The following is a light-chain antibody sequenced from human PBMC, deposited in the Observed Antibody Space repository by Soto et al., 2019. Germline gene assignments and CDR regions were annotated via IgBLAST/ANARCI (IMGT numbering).Light chain of an antibody. CDR3: QQYGSSPPIT. CDR1: QSVSSSY. Sequence: IVMTQSPATLSLSPGERATLSSRASQSVSSSYLAWYQQKPGQAPRLLIYGASSRATGIPDRFSGSGSGTDFTPTISRLEPQDFAVYYCQQYGSSPPITFGQGTRLEI. J-gene: IGKJ5*01. CDR2: GAS. V-gene: IGKV3-20*01.